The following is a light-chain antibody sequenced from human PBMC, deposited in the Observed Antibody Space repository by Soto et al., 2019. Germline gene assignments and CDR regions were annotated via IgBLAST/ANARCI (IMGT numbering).Light chain of an antibody. CDR3: QQTDTPPDP. CDR2: TAS. Sequence: DIPMTQSPSSLSASVGDRVTITCRASQSIRDYLAWYQQKPGKAPNLLMYTASRLQSGVPSRFSGSGSGTDFTLTISSLQPEDCGTYYCQQTDTPPDPFGQGTKLEIK. V-gene: IGKV1-39*01. J-gene: IGKJ2*01. CDR1: QSIRDY.